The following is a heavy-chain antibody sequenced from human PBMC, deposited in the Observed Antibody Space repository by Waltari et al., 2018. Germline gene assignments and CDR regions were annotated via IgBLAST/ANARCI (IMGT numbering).Heavy chain of an antibody. CDR1: GYSISSGYY. CDR3: ARDPSISWFDP. J-gene: IGHJ5*02. Sequence: QVQLQESGPGLVKPSETLSLTCAVSGYSISSGYYWRWIRQPPGKGLEWIGSIYHSGSTYYNPSRKSRVTISVDTSKNQFSLKLSSVTAADTAVYYCARDPSISWFDPWGQGKMVTVSA. CDR2: IYHSGST. D-gene: IGHD4-4*01. V-gene: IGHV4-38-2*02.